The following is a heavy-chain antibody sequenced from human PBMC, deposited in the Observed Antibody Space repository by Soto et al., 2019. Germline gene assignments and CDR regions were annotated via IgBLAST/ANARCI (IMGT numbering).Heavy chain of an antibody. CDR3: ARVVPTSWNRIGWFDP. CDR2: IYYSGST. Sequence: SETLSLTCTVSGGSISSGGYYWSWIRQHPGKGLEWIGYIYYSGSTYYNPSLKSRVTISVDTSKNQFSLKLSSVTAADTAVYYCARVVPTSWNRIGWFDPWGQGTLVTVSS. D-gene: IGHD2-2*01. CDR1: GGSISSGGYY. J-gene: IGHJ5*02. V-gene: IGHV4-31*03.